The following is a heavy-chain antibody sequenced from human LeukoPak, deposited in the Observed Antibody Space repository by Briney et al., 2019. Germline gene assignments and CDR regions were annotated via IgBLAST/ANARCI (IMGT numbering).Heavy chain of an antibody. V-gene: IGHV3-23*01. CDR1: GFTFSSYA. CDR2: ISGSGGST. Sequence: PGGSLRLSRAASGFTFSSYAMSWVRQAPGKGLEWVSAISGSGGSTYYADSVKGRFTISRDNSKNTLYLQMNSLRAEDTAVYYCAKEAMVRGVIITSSPLPFDYWGQGTLVTVSS. D-gene: IGHD3-10*01. CDR3: AKEAMVRGVIITSSPLPFDY. J-gene: IGHJ4*02.